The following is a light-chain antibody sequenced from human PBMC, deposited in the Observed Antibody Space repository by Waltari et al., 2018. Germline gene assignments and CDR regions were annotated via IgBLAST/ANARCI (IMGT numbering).Light chain of an antibody. Sequence: ESILTQSPGTLPLSPGERATLSCRATQTISSNYLAWYQQKPGQAPRLLIYGASIRATGVPDRFRGSGSGADFTLTISRLEPEDFAVYYCQQYASLPLTFGPGTKVDI. V-gene: IGKV3-20*01. CDR1: QTISSNY. CDR2: GAS. J-gene: IGKJ3*01. CDR3: QQYASLPLT.